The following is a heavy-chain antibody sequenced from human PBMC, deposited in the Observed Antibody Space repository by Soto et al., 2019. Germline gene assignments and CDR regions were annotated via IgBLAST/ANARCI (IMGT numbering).Heavy chain of an antibody. CDR1: GGSFSDYY. V-gene: IGHV4-34*02. CDR2: INHGGST. J-gene: IGHJ6*03. Sequence: QVQLQQWGAGLLKPSETLSLTCAVYGGSFSDYYWSWIRQPPGKGLEWIGEINHGGSTNCNPSLKSRVTISVDTSKSQFSLKLSSVTAADTAVYYCARGEPHRYYYMDVWGRGTTLTVSS. CDR3: ARGEPHRYYYMDV. D-gene: IGHD1-26*01.